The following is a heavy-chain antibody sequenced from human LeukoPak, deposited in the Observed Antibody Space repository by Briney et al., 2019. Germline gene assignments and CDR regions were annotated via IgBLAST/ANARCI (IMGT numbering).Heavy chain of an antibody. CDR2: ISSAGTT. CDR3: ANNGGVAVAGSFDY. D-gene: IGHD6-19*01. CDR1: GFTVSSSY. V-gene: IGHV3-66*01. Sequence: PGGSLRLSCAASGFTVSSSYMSWVRQAPGKGLEWVSIISSAGTTYYADSVKGRFTISRDNSKTTLYLQMNSLRAEDTAVYYCANNGGVAVAGSFDYWGQGTLVTVSS. J-gene: IGHJ4*02.